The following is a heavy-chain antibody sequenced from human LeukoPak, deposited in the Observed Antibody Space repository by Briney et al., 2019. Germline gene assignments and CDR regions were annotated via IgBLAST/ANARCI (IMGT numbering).Heavy chain of an antibody. CDR2: INPNRGCT. Sequence: SVNVSCKTSGYTFSALYIHWVRQAPGQGPEWMGWINPNRGCTKYAQKFQGRVTMARDTYISTAYMEMSRLASDDTAVYDCVKGWDSSGYYAFDIWGQGTMVTVSS. CDR1: GYTFSALY. D-gene: IGHD3-22*01. J-gene: IGHJ3*02. V-gene: IGHV1-2*02. CDR3: VKGWDSSGYYAFDI.